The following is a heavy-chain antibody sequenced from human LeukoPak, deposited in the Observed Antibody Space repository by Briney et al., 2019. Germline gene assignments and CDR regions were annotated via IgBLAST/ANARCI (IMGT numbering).Heavy chain of an antibody. V-gene: IGHV3-64*01. CDR2: ISTNVDTT. CDR1: GFTFSSYA. J-gene: IGHJ4*02. CDR3: ASADSDPSFPPDY. Sequence: PGGSLRLSCAASGFTFSSYAMHWVRQAPGKGLEYVSAISTNVDTTYYGNSVEGRLSISRDNSKNPLYLQMGSLRGEDMAVYYCASADSDPSFPPDYWGQGTLVTVSS. D-gene: IGHD3-22*01.